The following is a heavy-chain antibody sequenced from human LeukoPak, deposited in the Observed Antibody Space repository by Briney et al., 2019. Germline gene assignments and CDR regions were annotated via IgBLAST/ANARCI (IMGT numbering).Heavy chain of an antibody. CDR2: ISSGSSTI. CDR3: ARGVGAKDAFDI. CDR1: GFTFSRYI. D-gene: IGHD1-26*01. V-gene: IGHV3-48*01. Sequence: PGGSPRLSCAASGFTFSRYIMNWVRQAPGKGLEWISYISSGSSTIYYADSVKGRFTISRDNAKNSLYLQMNSLRAEDTAVYYCARGVGAKDAFDIWGQGTMVTVSS. J-gene: IGHJ3*02.